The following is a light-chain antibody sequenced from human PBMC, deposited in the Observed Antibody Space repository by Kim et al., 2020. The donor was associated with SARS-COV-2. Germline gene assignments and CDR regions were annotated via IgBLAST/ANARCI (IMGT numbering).Light chain of an antibody. J-gene: IGLJ2*01. CDR2: GKN. CDR1: SLRSYY. V-gene: IGLV3-19*01. CDR3: GSRDSSGNHP. Sequence: SSELTQDPAVSVALGQTVRITCQGDSLRSYYANWYQQKPGQAPVVVIYGKNNRPSGIQDRFSGASSGNTASLTITWAQAEDEADYYCGSRDSSGNHPFGGGTQLTVL.